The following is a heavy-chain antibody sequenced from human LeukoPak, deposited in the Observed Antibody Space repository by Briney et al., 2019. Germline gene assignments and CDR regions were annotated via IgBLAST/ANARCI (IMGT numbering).Heavy chain of an antibody. D-gene: IGHD6-19*01. Sequence: PSETLSLTCTVSGGSISSGYYYWSWIRQPAGKGLEWIGRIYTSGSTNYNPSLKSRVTISIDTSKNQFSLMLSSVTAADTAVYYCARGPMYSSGWYVYWGQGALVTVSS. CDR2: IYTSGST. J-gene: IGHJ4*02. CDR1: GGSISSGYYY. V-gene: IGHV4-61*02. CDR3: ARGPMYSSGWYVY.